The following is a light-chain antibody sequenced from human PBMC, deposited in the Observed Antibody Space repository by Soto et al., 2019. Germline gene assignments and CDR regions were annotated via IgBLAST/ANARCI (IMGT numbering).Light chain of an antibody. CDR2: GAS. Sequence: EIVLTESPGTLSLSPGERPTLSCRASQSVGSRFLAWYQQKPGQAPRLLIYGASNRATGIPDRFSGSGSGTDFTLTISRLEPEDFAVYYCQQSGTSPPVAFGGGTKVDIK. J-gene: IGKJ4*01. CDR3: QQSGTSPPVA. V-gene: IGKV3-20*01. CDR1: QSVGSRF.